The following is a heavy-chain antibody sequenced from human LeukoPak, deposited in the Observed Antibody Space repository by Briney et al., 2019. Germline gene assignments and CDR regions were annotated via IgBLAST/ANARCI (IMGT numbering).Heavy chain of an antibody. CDR2: ISAYNGNT. Sequence: ASVKVSCKASGYTFTSYGISWVRQAPGQGLEWMGWISAYNGNTNYAQKLQGRVTMTTDTSTSTAYMELRSLRSGDTAVYYCARDLILWFGEPGELGAFDIWGQGTMVTVSS. CDR3: ARDLILWFGEPGELGAFDI. V-gene: IGHV1-18*01. CDR1: GYTFTSYG. J-gene: IGHJ3*02. D-gene: IGHD3-10*01.